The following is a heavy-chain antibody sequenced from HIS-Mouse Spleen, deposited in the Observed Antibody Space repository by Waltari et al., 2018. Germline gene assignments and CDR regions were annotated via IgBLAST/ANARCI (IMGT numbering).Heavy chain of an antibody. V-gene: IGHV3-30*18. Sequence: QVQLVESVGGVVQPGRSLRLSCAASGFTFRSCGMHWVRQAPGKGLEWVAVISNDGSNKYYADSVKGRFTISRDNSKNTLYLQMNSLRAEDTAVYYCAKASSGWLDYWGQGTLVTVSS. CDR1: GFTFRSCG. CDR3: AKASSGWLDY. CDR2: ISNDGSNK. D-gene: IGHD6-19*01. J-gene: IGHJ4*02.